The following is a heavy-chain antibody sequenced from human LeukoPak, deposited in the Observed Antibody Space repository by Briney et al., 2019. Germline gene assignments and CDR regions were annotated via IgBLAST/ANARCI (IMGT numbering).Heavy chain of an antibody. V-gene: IGHV4-30-4*08. CDR3: ARGGYYYAPLDY. Sequence: SQTLSHTCTVSGGSISSGDYYWSWIRQPPGKGLEWIGYIYYSGSTYYNPSLKSRVTISIDTSKNQFSLKLSSVTAADTAVYYCARGGYYYAPLDYWGQGTLVTVSS. CDR1: GGSISSGDYY. CDR2: IYYSGST. D-gene: IGHD3-22*01. J-gene: IGHJ4*02.